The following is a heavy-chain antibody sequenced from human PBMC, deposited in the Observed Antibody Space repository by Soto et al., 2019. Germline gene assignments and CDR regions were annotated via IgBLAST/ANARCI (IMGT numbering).Heavy chain of an antibody. J-gene: IGHJ3*02. V-gene: IGHV4-30-4*01. D-gene: IGHD3-22*01. CDR2: IYYSGST. CDR1: GGSISSGDYY. Sequence: QVQLQESGPGLVKPSQTLSLTCTVSGGSISSGDYYWSWIRQPPGKGLEWIGYIYYSGSTYYNPSLKSRVTISVDTSTNQFSLKLSSVTAADTAVYYCARDMAYDSSGYYKFLDAFDIWGQGTMVTVSS. CDR3: ARDMAYDSSGYYKFLDAFDI.